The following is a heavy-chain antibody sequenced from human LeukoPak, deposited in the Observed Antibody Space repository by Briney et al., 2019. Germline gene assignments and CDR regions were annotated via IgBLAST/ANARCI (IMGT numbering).Heavy chain of an antibody. Sequence: PGGSLRLSCAASGFTFSSYAMSWVRHAPGKGLEWVSAISGSGGRTYYADSVKGRFTISRDNSKNTLYLQMNSLRAEDTAVYYCAKGPIRVTALRYSYFDYWGQGTLVTVSS. CDR3: AKGPIRVTALRYSYFDY. D-gene: IGHD2-21*02. CDR2: ISGSGGRT. J-gene: IGHJ4*02. CDR1: GFTFSSYA. V-gene: IGHV3-23*01.